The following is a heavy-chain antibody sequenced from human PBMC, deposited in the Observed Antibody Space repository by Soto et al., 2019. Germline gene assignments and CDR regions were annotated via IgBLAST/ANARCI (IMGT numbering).Heavy chain of an antibody. CDR2: ISYDGSNK. V-gene: IGHV3-30-3*01. CDR1: GFTFSSYA. Sequence: QVQLVESGGGVVQPGRSLRLSCAASGFTFSSYAMHWVRQAPGKGLEWVAVISYDGSNKYYADSVKGRFTISRDNSKNTLYLQMNSLRAEDTAVDYCARDGTGDRPLFWYFDLWGRGTLVTVSS. D-gene: IGHD7-27*01. CDR3: ARDGTGDRPLFWYFDL. J-gene: IGHJ2*01.